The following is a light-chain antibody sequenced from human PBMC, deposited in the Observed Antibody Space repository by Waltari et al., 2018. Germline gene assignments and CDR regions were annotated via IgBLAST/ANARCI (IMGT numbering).Light chain of an antibody. V-gene: IGKV4-1*01. CDR1: QSVLYSSNNKNY. CDR3: QQYYNTPGT. CDR2: WAS. Sequence: DIVMTKSPDSLAVSLGERATINCKSSQSVLYSSNNKNYLAWYQQKPGQPPKLLIYWASTRESGVPDRFSGSGSGTDFTLTISSLQAEDVAVYYCQQYYNTPGTFGQGTKVEIK. J-gene: IGKJ1*01.